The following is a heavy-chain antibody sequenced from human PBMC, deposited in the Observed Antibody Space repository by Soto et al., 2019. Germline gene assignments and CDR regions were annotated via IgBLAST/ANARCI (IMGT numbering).Heavy chain of an antibody. V-gene: IGHV1-2*04. CDR3: ARDPSPTAMVRIPKYYFDY. D-gene: IGHD5-18*01. J-gene: IGHJ4*02. Sequence: ASVKVSCKASGYTFTGYDMHWVRQAPGQGLEWMGWINPNSGGTNYAQKFQGWVTMTRDTSISTAYMELSRLRSDDTAVYYCARDPSPTAMVRIPKYYFDYWGQGTLVTVSS. CDR2: INPNSGGT. CDR1: GYTFTGYD.